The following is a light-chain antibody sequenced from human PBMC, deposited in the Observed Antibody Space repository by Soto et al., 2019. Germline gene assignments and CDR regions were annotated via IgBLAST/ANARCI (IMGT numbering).Light chain of an antibody. V-gene: IGKV3-20*01. CDR3: QQYGSSPLT. CDR2: GPF. Sequence: EIVLTQSPGTLSLSPGERATLSCRASQSVSSNYLAWYQQKPGQAPMVLIYGPFSRATGIPDRFSGSGSGTDFTLTISSLAPEDFAVDSCQQYGSSPLTVGGGTKVESK. CDR1: QSVSSNY. J-gene: IGKJ4*01.